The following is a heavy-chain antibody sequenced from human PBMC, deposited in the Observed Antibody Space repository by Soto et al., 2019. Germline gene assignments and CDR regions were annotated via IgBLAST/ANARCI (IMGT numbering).Heavy chain of an antibody. V-gene: IGHV3-66*04. CDR1: GFTVSSNY. J-gene: IGHJ3*01. CDR3: ARHGGIAVAGTIGDAFDV. D-gene: IGHD6-19*01. Sequence: EVQLVESGGGLVQPGGSLRLSCAASGFTVSSNYMSWVRQAPGKGLEWVSVIYTGGSTYYADSVKGRFTISGDNSKNTLYLQMNSLRAEDTAVYYCARHGGIAVAGTIGDAFDVWGQGTMDTVSS. CDR2: IYTGGST.